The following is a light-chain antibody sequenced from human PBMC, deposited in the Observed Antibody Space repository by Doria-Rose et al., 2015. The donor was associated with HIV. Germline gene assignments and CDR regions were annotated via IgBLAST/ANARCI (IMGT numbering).Light chain of an antibody. J-gene: IGKJ1*01. Sequence: TQSPGTLSLSPGERATLSCRASQSFSSTYLAWYQQKPGQAPSLLIYDGSTRATGIPDRFSASGSGTDFTLTTNRLEPEDFALYYCHQYGTSWTFGQGTRWKS. CDR1: QSFSSTY. CDR2: DGS. CDR3: HQYGTSWT. V-gene: IGKV3-20*01.